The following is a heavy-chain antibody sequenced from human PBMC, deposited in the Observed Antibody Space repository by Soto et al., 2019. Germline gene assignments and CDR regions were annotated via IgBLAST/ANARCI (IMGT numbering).Heavy chain of an antibody. CDR1: GDTFSSYA. CDR3: ARGTGIAVEEGWFDP. J-gene: IGHJ5*02. CDR2: IIPIFGTA. Sequence: SVKVSCKASGDTFSSYAISWVRRAPGQGLEWMGGIIPIFGTANYAQKFQGRVTITADESTSTAYMELSSLRSEDTAVYYCARGTGIAVEEGWFDPWGQGTLVTVSS. D-gene: IGHD6-19*01. V-gene: IGHV1-69*13.